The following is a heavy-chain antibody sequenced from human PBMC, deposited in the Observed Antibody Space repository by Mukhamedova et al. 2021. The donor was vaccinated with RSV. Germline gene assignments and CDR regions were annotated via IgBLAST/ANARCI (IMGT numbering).Heavy chain of an antibody. CDR3: ARGYCSSTSCYTLDY. CDR2: IYHSGST. J-gene: IGHJ4*02. Sequence: GLEWIGEIYHSGSTNYNPSLKSRVTISVDKSKNQFSLKLSSVTAADTAVYYCARGYCSSTSCYTLDYWGQGTLVTVSS. V-gene: IGHV4-4*02. D-gene: IGHD2-2*02.